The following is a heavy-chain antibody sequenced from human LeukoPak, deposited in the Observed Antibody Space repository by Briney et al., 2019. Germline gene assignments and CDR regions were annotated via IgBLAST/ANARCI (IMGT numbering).Heavy chain of an antibody. D-gene: IGHD1-1*01. V-gene: IGHV3-21*01. CDR2: ISSSSNI. Sequence: GGSLRLSCAASGFTFSSYSMNWVRQAPGKGLEWVSCISSSSNIYYADSVKGRFTISRDNTKNSLYLQMNSLRAEDTAVYYCAKEAWTKGYYYYYYMDVWGKGTTVTVSS. J-gene: IGHJ6*03. CDR3: AKEAWTKGYYYYYYMDV. CDR1: GFTFSSYS.